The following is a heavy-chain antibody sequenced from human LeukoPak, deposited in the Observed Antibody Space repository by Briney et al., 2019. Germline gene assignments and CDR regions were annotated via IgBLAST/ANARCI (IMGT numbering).Heavy chain of an antibody. CDR1: GFTFSSYW. CDR2: IKKDGSEK. CDR3: ARVWSATDAFDI. D-gene: IGHD3-3*01. J-gene: IGHJ3*02. Sequence: GGSLRLSCAASGFTFSSYWMSWVRQAPGKGLEWVANIKKDGSEKYYVDSVEGRFTTSRDNAKNSLYLQMNSLRAEDTAVYYCARVWSATDAFDIWGQGTMVTVSS. V-gene: IGHV3-7*01.